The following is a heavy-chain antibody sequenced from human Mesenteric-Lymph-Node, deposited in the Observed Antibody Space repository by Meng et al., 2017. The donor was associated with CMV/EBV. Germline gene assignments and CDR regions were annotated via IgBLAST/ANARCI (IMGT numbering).Heavy chain of an antibody. CDR2: LKANADAATI. D-gene: IGHD2-2*01. V-gene: IGHV3-15*01. CDR3: VWHTTTTCYFDL. CDR1: GGSISSYY. J-gene: IGHJ4*02. Sequence: ETLSLTCTVSGGSISSYYWSWIRQPPGKGLEWVGRLKANADAATIDYAAPVQGRFTISRDISKNTLYLQVHSLKSEDTGMYYCVWHTTTTCYFDLWGPGTLVTVSS.